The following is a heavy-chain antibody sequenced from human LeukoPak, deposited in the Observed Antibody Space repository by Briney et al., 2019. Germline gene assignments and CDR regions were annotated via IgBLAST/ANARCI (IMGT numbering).Heavy chain of an antibody. J-gene: IGHJ4*02. D-gene: IGHD2-2*01. Sequence: PGGSLRLSCAASGFTFSSYAMSWVRQTPGKGGEWVSAFSGSGGRTYYADSEKGRFPIPRDNSKNTLSLHRKSLRPDDTAVYYCAKDLAPYAVVPAATDYWGQGTLVTVSS. CDR3: AKDLAPYAVVPAATDY. CDR1: GFTFSSYA. V-gene: IGHV3-23*01. CDR2: FSGSGGRT.